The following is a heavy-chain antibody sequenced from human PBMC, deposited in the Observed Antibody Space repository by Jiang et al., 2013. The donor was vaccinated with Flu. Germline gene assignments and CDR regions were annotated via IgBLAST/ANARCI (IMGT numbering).Heavy chain of an antibody. V-gene: IGHV3-23*04. J-gene: IGHJ4*02. CDR3: AKGIWFGELSAPYYFDY. Sequence: VQLVESGGGLVQPGGSLRLSCAASGFTFSSYAMSWVRQAPGKGLEWVSAISGSGGSTYYADSVKGRFTISRDNSKNTLYLQMNSLRAEDTAVYYCAKGIWFGELSAPYYFDYWGQGTLVTVSS. D-gene: IGHD3-10*01. CDR2: ISGSGGST. CDR1: GFTFSSYA.